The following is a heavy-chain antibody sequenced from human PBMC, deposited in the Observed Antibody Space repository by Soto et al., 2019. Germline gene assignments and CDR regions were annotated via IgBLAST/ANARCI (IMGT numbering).Heavy chain of an antibody. D-gene: IGHD3-3*01. Sequence: QVQLVQSGAEVKKPGASVKVSCKASGYTFTSYGISWVRQAPGQGLEWMGWISAYNGNTNYAQKLQGRVTMTTDTSTSTAYMELRSLRSDDTAVYYCARDREAFWSGYYTGLYGMDVXGQXTTVXVSS. CDR2: ISAYNGNT. V-gene: IGHV1-18*04. J-gene: IGHJ6*02. CDR3: ARDREAFWSGYYTGLYGMDV. CDR1: GYTFTSYG.